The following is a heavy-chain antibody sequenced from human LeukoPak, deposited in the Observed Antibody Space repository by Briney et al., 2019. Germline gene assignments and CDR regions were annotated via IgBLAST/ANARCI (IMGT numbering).Heavy chain of an antibody. V-gene: IGHV3-74*01. J-gene: IGHJ4*02. CDR2: ISRDGGST. CDR3: AKDLHAFYDSSGYFDY. Sequence: QPGGSLRLSCAASGFTLSNYWMNWVRQAPGKGLVWVSRISRDGGSTTYADSVKGRFTISRDNSKNTLYLQMNSLRAEDTAVYYCAKDLHAFYDSSGYFDYWGQGTLVTVSS. D-gene: IGHD3-22*01. CDR1: GFTLSNYW.